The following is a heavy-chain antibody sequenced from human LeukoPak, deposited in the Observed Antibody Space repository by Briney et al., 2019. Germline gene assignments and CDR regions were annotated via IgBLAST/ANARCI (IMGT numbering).Heavy chain of an antibody. D-gene: IGHD3-22*01. Sequence: GASLRLSCAASGFMFGSCAMSWVRQAPGKGLDWISTVSGAAVSTYYADSVKGGFTSSSDNSKNTLYMQMQNLRAEDTALYYCVKDTIGYSQSVYVWGQGTLVTASS. CDR1: GFMFGSCA. CDR3: VKDTIGYSQSVYV. V-gene: IGHV3-23*01. CDR2: VSGAAVST. J-gene: IGHJ4*02.